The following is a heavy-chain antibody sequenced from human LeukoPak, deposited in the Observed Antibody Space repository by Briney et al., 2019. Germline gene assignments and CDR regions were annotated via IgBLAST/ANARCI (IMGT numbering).Heavy chain of an antibody. CDR1: GGSFSGYY. CDR2: ITHSGST. D-gene: IGHD3-10*01. CDR3: ARRGYGSGSYDWFDP. V-gene: IGHV4-34*01. Sequence: PSETLSLTCAVYGGSFSGYYWSWFRQPPGKGLEWIGEITHSGSTNYNPSLKSRVTISIDTSKKQFSLKLSSVTAADTAVYYCARRGYGSGSYDWFDPWGQGTLVTVSS. J-gene: IGHJ5*02.